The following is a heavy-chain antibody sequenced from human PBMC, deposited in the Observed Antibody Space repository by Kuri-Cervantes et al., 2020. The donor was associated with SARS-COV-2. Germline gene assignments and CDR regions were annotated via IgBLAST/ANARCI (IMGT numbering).Heavy chain of an antibody. V-gene: IGHV3-30-3*01. Sequence: SCKASGYTFSRHTMHWVRQAPGKGLEWVAVISYDGSNKYYADSVKGRFTISRDNSKNTLYLQMNSLRAEGTAVYYCARTLGEDIVVVPAATFDYWGQGTLVTVSS. J-gene: IGHJ4*02. CDR3: ARTLGEDIVVVPAATFDY. CDR2: ISYDGSNK. D-gene: IGHD2-2*01. CDR1: GYTFSRHT.